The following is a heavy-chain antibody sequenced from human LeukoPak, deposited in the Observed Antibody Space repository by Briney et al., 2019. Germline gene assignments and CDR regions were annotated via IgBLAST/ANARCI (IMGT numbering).Heavy chain of an antibody. CDR3: AKEAYDSRGYRYFDY. D-gene: IGHD3-22*01. J-gene: IGHJ4*02. CDR1: GFPFSSYG. Sequence: RSLRLSCAASGFPFSSYGMHWVRQAAGKGPEWVAVISYDGSNQYYADSVKGRFTVSRDNSKNMVFLQMNSLRPEDTALYHCAKEAYDSRGYRYFDYWGQGTLVTVSS. CDR2: ISYDGSNQ. V-gene: IGHV3-30*18.